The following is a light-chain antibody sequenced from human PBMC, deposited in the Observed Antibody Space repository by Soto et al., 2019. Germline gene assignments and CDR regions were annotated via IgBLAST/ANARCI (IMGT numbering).Light chain of an antibody. CDR3: MSYTSSSTVV. Sequence: QSVLTQPASVSGSPGQSITISCTGTSSDVGGYNYVSWYQQHPGKAPKLMIYDVSNRPSGVSNRFSGSKSGNTASLTISGLQAEDEADYYCMSYTSSSTVVFGGGTKLTVL. CDR2: DVS. CDR1: SSDVGGYNY. J-gene: IGLJ2*01. V-gene: IGLV2-14*03.